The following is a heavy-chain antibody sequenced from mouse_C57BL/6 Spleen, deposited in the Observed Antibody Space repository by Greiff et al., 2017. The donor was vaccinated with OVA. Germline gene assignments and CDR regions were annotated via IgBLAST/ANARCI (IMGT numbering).Heavy chain of an antibody. Sequence: EVQLQQSGPVLVKPGASVKMSCKASGYTFTDYYMNWVKQSHGKSLEWIGVINPYNGGTSYNQKFKGKATLTVDKSSSTAYMERNSLTSEDAAVYYCARRGYYYGSSGYFDVWGTGTTVTVSS. CDR3: ARRGYYYGSSGYFDV. V-gene: IGHV1-19*01. CDR1: GYTFTDYY. CDR2: INPYNGGT. J-gene: IGHJ1*03. D-gene: IGHD1-1*01.